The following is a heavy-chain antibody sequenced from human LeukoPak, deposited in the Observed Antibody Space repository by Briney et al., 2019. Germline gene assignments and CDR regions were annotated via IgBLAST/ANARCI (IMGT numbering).Heavy chain of an antibody. J-gene: IGHJ4*02. CDR2: INHSGST. Sequence: PSETLSLTCAVYGGSFSGYYWSWIRPPPGKGLEWIGEINHSGSTNYNPSLKSRVTISVDTSKNQFSLKLSSVTAADTAVYYCARYKFGYYGSGSYFDYWGQGTLVTVSS. V-gene: IGHV4-34*01. CDR1: GGSFSGYY. CDR3: ARYKFGYYGSGSYFDY. D-gene: IGHD3-10*01.